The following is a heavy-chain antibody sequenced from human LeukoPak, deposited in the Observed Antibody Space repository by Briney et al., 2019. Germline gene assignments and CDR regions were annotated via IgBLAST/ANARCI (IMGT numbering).Heavy chain of an antibody. J-gene: IGHJ4*02. Sequence: GESLQISCKGSGYSFTSYWIGWVRQMPGKGLEWMGIIYPGDSDTRYSPSFQGQVTISADKSISTAYLQWSSLKASDTAMYCCARQVSRSSGWYGYWGQGTLVTVSS. CDR3: ARQVSRSSGWYGY. CDR1: GYSFTSYW. V-gene: IGHV5-51*01. CDR2: IYPGDSDT. D-gene: IGHD6-19*01.